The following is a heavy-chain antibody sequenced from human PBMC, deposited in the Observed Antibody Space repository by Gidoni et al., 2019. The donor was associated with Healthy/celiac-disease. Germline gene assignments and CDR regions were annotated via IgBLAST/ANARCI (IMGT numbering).Heavy chain of an antibody. CDR2: IYYSGST. V-gene: IGHV4-39*01. Sequence: QLQLQESGPGLVKPSETLSLTCTVSGGSISSSSYYWGWIRQPPGKGLEWIGSIYYSGSTYYNPSLKSRVTISVDTSKNQFSLKLSSVTAADTAVYYCARQTSGMYYYYYMDVWGKGTTVTVSS. CDR3: ARQTSGMYYYYYMDV. J-gene: IGHJ6*03. CDR1: GGSISSSSYY.